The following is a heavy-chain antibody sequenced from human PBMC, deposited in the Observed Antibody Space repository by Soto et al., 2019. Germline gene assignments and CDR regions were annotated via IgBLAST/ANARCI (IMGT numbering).Heavy chain of an antibody. J-gene: IGHJ4*02. D-gene: IGHD5-18*01. CDR1: GGSISSGGYY. CDR3: ARGIGYSYGQPSECDY. CDR2: ISYTGST. V-gene: IGHV4-31*03. Sequence: QVQLQESGPGLVKPSQTLSLTCTVSGGSISSGGYYWNWIRQHPGKGLEWIGYISYTGSTYYNPSLKSRVTISVDTSKNQFSLTLSAVTAADTAVYYCARGIGYSYGQPSECDYWGQGTLVTVSS.